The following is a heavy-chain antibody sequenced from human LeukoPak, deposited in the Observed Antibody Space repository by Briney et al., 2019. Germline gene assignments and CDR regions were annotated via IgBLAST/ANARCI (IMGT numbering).Heavy chain of an antibody. D-gene: IGHD2-21*02. J-gene: IGHJ6*03. V-gene: IGHV5-51*01. CDR1: GYSFTSYW. CDR2: IYPGDSDT. CDR3: ARAYCGGDCYSGGYYYYYYMDV. Sequence: GESLKISCKGSGYSFTSYWIGWVRQMPGKGLEWMGIIYPGDSDTRYSPSFQGQVTISADKSISTAYLQWSSLKASDTAMYYCARAYCGGDCYSGGYYYYYYMDVWGKGTTVTVSS.